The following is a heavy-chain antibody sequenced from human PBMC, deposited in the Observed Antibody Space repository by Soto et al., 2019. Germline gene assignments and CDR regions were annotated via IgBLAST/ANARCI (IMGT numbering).Heavy chain of an antibody. D-gene: IGHD3-10*01. CDR3: ARLKRLRIIDVYYYGMDV. CDR1: GFSLSIYT. Sequence: GGSLRLSCAAAGFSLSIYTMNWVRQAPGKGLEWDSSISSSGTYIYYADSVKGRFTISRDNAKNSLYLQMNGLRADDTAVYYCARLKRLRIIDVYYYGMDVWGQGTTVTVYS. V-gene: IGHV3-21*01. CDR2: ISSSGTYI. J-gene: IGHJ6*02.